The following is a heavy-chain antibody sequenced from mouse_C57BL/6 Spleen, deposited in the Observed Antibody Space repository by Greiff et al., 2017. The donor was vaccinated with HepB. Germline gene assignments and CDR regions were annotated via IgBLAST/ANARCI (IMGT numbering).Heavy chain of an antibody. Sequence: QVQLQQSGAELARPGASVKMSCKASGYTFTSYTMHWVKQRPGQGLEWIGYINPSSGYTKYNQKFKDKATLTADKSSSTAYMELSVLTSEDSAVYYCARDDGYYVYAMDYWGQGTSVTFSS. CDR3: ARDDGYYVYAMDY. CDR1: GYTFTSYT. D-gene: IGHD2-3*01. V-gene: IGHV1-4*01. CDR2: INPSSGYT. J-gene: IGHJ4*01.